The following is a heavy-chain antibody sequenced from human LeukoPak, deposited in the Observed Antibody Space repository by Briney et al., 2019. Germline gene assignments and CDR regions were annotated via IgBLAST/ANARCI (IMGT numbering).Heavy chain of an antibody. CDR2: ISYDGSNK. D-gene: IGHD6-19*01. CDR3: ARSRGYRSGWPFDI. CDR1: GFTFSSYA. J-gene: IGHJ3*02. V-gene: IGHV3-30-3*01. Sequence: GRSLRLSCAASGFTFSSYAMHWVRQAPGKGLEWVAVISYDGSNKYYADSVKGRFTISRDNSKNTLYLQMNSLRAEDTAVYYCARSRGYRSGWPFDIWGQGTVVTVSS.